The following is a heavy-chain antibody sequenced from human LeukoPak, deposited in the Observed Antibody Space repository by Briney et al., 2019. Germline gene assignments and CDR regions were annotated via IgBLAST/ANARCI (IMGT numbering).Heavy chain of an antibody. D-gene: IGHD3-10*01. Sequence: PGGSLRLFCAASGFTFGDHVMYWIRQPPGRGLEWVSLINGDGTGAKYADSVRGRVTISRDNSKNSLYLEMNSLRTEDTALYYCAKGQRSGTYYNAFDYVGQGTLVTVSS. CDR2: INGDGTGA. J-gene: IGHJ4*02. CDR3: AKGQRSGTYYNAFDY. V-gene: IGHV3-43*02. CDR1: GFTFGDHV.